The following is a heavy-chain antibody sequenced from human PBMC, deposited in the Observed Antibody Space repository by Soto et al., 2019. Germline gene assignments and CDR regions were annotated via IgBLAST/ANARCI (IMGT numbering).Heavy chain of an antibody. V-gene: IGHV1-46*01. CDR1: GYTFTSYY. CDR2: ISPSGGST. CDR3: ARALYDYVWGSYRPNYYYYGMDV. J-gene: IGHJ6*02. D-gene: IGHD3-16*02. Sequence: ASVKVSCKASGYTFTSYYMHWVRQAPGQGLEWMGIISPSGGSTSYAQKFQGRVTMTRDTSTSTVYMELSSLRSEDTAVYYCARALYDYVWGSYRPNYYYYGMDVWG.